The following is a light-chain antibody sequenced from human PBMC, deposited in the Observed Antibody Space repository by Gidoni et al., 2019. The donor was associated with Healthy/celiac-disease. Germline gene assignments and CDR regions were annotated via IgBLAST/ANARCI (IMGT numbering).Light chain of an antibody. CDR2: EVS. CDR3: SSYAGSNKLV. J-gene: IGLJ3*02. Sequence: QSALTQPPSASASPGPSVTISCTGTSCDVGGYNYVFCHQQPPGKAPKPVIHEVSKRPPGVPDRFSGSKSGNTASLTVSGLQAEDEDDYDCSSYAGSNKLVVGGGTKLTVL. CDR1: SCDVGGYNY. V-gene: IGLV2-8*01.